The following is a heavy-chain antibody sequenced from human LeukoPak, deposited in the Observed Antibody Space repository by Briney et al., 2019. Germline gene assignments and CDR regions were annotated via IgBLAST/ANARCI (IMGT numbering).Heavy chain of an antibody. CDR1: GGSFSGYY. D-gene: IGHD2-2*01. J-gene: IGHJ4*02. CDR2: INHSGST. Sequence: PSETLSLTCAVYGGSFSGYYWSWIRQPPGKGLEWIGEINHSGSTNYNPSLKSRVTISVGTSKNQFSLKLSSVTAADTAVYYCARIGSTLTFDYWGQGTLVTVSS. CDR3: ARIGSTLTFDY. V-gene: IGHV4-34*01.